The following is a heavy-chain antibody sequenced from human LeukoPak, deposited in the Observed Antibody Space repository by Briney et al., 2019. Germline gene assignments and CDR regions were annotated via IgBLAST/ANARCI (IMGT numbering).Heavy chain of an antibody. J-gene: IGHJ6*02. D-gene: IGHD2-8*01. CDR1: GYTFTSYD. V-gene: IGHV1-8*01. Sequence: GASVKVSCKASGYTFTSYDTNWVRQATGQGLEWMGWMNPNSGNTGYAQKFQGRVTMTRNTSISTAYVELSSLRSEDTAVYYCARASVLMGYYYYYGMDVWGQGTTVTVSS. CDR2: MNPNSGNT. CDR3: ARASVLMGYYYYYGMDV.